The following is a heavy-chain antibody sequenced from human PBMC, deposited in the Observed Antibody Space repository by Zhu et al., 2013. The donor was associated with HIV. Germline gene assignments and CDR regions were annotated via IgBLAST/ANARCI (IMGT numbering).Heavy chain of an antibody. CDR1: GYTFTGYF. V-gene: IGHV1-2*02. J-gene: IGHJ4*02. CDR2: INPNSGGT. CDR3: ARGAGYDSSGYYNDY. D-gene: IGHD3-22*01. Sequence: QVQLVQSGAEVKKPGASXKVSCKASGYTFTGYFMHWVRQAPRQGLEWMGWINPNSGGTNYAQKFQGRVTMTRDTSIITAYMEVSRLRSDDTAVYYCARGAGYDSSGYYNDYWGQGTLVTVSS.